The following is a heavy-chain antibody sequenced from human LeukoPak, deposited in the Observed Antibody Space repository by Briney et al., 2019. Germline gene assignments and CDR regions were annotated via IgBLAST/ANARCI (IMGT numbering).Heavy chain of an antibody. V-gene: IGHV3-43*01. CDR3: AKDRALGFQPPLHFDD. D-gene: IGHD7-27*01. J-gene: IGHJ4*02. Sequence: GGSLRLSCSASGFTFDDYSMHWVRQAPGKRLEWVSLISSNGGATYYGDSVRGRFIISRDNSKSSLYLQMNSLRTEDTALYYCAKDRALGFQPPLHFDDWGQGTLVTVSS. CDR2: ISSNGGAT. CDR1: GFTFDDYS.